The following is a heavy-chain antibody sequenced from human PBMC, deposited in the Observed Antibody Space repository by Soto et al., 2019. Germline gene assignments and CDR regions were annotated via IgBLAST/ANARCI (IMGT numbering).Heavy chain of an antibody. CDR1: GGSISSNNYH. J-gene: IGHJ4*02. CDR2: IYYSRTT. V-gene: IGHV4-39*01. Sequence: SETLSLTCTVSGGSISSNNYHWGWIRQPPGKGLDWIGTIYYSRTTYYKPSLKSRVTISVDTSKNQFSLKLSSVTAADTAVYYCARHFSVDYFPYWGQGALVTVS. CDR3: ARHFSVDYFPY.